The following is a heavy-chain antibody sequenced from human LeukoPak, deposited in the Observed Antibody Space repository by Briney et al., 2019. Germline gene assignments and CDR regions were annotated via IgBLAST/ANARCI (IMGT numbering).Heavy chain of an antibody. Sequence: GGSLRLSCAASGFTFRSYGMNWVRQAPGKGLEWVAVISDDGSNKYYADSVKGRFTISRDNSRDTLYLQMSSLRPEDAAVYYCRAATKNRGYYFDYWGQGTLVTVSS. V-gene: IGHV3-30*03. CDR2: ISDDGSNK. CDR1: GFTFRSYG. J-gene: IGHJ4*02. D-gene: IGHD1-14*01. CDR3: RAATKNRGYYFDY.